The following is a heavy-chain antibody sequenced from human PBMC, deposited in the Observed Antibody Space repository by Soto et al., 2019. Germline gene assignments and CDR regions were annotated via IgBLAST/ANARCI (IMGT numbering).Heavy chain of an antibody. V-gene: IGHV1-18*01. Sequence: QVQLVQSGAEVKKPGASVKVSCKASGYTFTSYGISWVRQAPGQGLEWMGWISAYNGNTKYAQQLLGTVTRTTDTPTSTAYMELRSLRSDDTDVYFCARRAPPMDVWGQGTTVTVSS. CDR1: GYTFTSYG. CDR2: ISAYNGNT. J-gene: IGHJ6*02. CDR3: ARRAPPMDV.